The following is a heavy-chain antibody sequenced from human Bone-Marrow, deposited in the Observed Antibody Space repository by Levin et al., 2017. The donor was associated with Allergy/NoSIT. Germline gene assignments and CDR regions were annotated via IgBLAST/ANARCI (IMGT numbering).Heavy chain of an antibody. Sequence: TGGSLRLSCAASGFTFSMYGMHWVRQAPGKGLEWLAVISYDGSNKYYADSVKGRFAISRDNSKNTLHLQMNSLRGEDTAVYYCAKDQHGYRSYYYGIDVWGQGTTVTVSS. CDR1: GFTFSMYG. CDR3: AKDQHGYRSYYYGIDV. V-gene: IGHV3-30*18. CDR2: ISYDGSNK. J-gene: IGHJ6*02. D-gene: IGHD5-24*01.